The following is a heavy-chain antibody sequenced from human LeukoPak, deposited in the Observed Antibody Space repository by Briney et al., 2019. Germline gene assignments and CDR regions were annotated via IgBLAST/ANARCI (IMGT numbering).Heavy chain of an antibody. J-gene: IGHJ4*02. V-gene: IGHV3-33*01. CDR3: GRKCSSSWYIDY. CDR2: IWYDGSNY. Sequence: GGSLRLSCAASGFTFSSHGMHWVRQAPGKGLEWVAVIWYDGSNYYYADSVKGRFTISRDNSKNTVYQQMNSLRAEDTAVYYCGRKCSSSWYIDYWGQGTLVTVSS. D-gene: IGHD6-13*01. CDR1: GFTFSSHG.